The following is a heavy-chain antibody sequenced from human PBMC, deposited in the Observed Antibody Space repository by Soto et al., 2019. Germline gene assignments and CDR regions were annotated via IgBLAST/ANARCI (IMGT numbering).Heavy chain of an antibody. J-gene: IGHJ4*02. Sequence: QVQLVESGGCLVKPGGSLRLSCAASGFTFSDYYMSWIRQAPGKGLEWISYIGDSGDSKYYADSVKGRFTISRDNAKKSLYLQLNSLRAEDTAVYHCARGPRGYSGYSDFWGQGTLVTVSS. D-gene: IGHD5-12*01. CDR1: GFTFSDYY. CDR2: IGDSGDSK. CDR3: ARGPRGYSGYSDF. V-gene: IGHV3-11*01.